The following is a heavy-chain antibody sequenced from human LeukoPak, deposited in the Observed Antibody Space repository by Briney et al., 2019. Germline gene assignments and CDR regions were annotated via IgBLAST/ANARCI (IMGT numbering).Heavy chain of an antibody. CDR3: AKGGSGYFADL. CDR2: ISNDGGGT. V-gene: IGHV3-23*01. Sequence: PGGSLRLSCAASGFIFNNYGLIWFGKAPGKGPQWVSAISNDGGGTTYADFVKGRFTISRDNSKNTLFLHMNSLRAEDTALYYCAKGGSGYFADLWGQGTLVTVSS. J-gene: IGHJ5*02. D-gene: IGHD3-22*01. CDR1: GFIFNNYG.